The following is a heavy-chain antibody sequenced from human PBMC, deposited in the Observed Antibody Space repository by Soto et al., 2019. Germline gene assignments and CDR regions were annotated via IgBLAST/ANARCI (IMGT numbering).Heavy chain of an antibody. CDR2: INHIGST. J-gene: IGHJ3*02. CDR1: GGSFSDYY. D-gene: IGHD6-6*01. Sequence: PSETLSLTCAVYGGSFSDYYWSWIRQPPGKGLEWIGEINHIGSTNCNPSLKSRLTISVDTSRSQFSLKLSSVTAADTAVYYCARVVRYFDIWGQGTKVTVSS. CDR3: ARVVRYFDI. V-gene: IGHV4-34*01.